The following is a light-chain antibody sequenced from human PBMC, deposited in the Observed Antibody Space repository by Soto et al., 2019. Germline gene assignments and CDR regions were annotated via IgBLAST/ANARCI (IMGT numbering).Light chain of an antibody. Sequence: QSALTQPASVSGSPGQSITIPCTGTSSDVGGYNYVSWYQHHPGKAPKLMIYEVSHRPSGISNRFSGSKSGNTASLTISGLQAEDEADYYCTSYTSTSTRVFGGGTKLTVL. J-gene: IGLJ2*01. CDR3: TSYTSTSTRV. CDR1: SSDVGGYNY. CDR2: EVS. V-gene: IGLV2-14*01.